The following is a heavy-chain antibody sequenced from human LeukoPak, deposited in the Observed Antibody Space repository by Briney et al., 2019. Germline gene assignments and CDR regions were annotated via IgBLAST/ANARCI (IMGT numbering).Heavy chain of an antibody. Sequence: PGGSLRLSCAASGFTFSSYSMNWVRQAPGKGLEWVSAIGTAGDTFYPGSVKGRFTISRENAKNSLYLQMNNLRAEDTAVYYCARQMTPHGNFDYWGQGTLVTVSS. V-gene: IGHV3-13*01. D-gene: IGHD1-26*01. CDR1: GFTFSSYS. CDR3: ARQMTPHGNFDY. CDR2: IGTAGDT. J-gene: IGHJ4*02.